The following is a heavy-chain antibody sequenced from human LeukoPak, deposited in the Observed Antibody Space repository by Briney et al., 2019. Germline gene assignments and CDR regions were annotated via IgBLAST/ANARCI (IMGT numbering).Heavy chain of an antibody. D-gene: IGHD2-2*01. CDR3: AREVVVVPAAMSYYYYYMDV. J-gene: IGHJ6*03. CDR1: GYTFTGYY. V-gene: IGHV1-2*02. CDR2: INPNSGGT. Sequence: ASVKVSCKASGYTFTGYYMHWVRQAPGQGLEWMGWINPNSGGTNYAQKLQGRVTMTRDTSISKAYMELSRLRSDDTAVYYCAREVVVVPAAMSYYYYYMDVWGKGTTVTVSS.